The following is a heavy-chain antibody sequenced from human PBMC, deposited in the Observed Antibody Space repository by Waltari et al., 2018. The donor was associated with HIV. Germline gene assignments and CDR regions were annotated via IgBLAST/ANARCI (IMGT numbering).Heavy chain of an antibody. V-gene: IGHV3-74*01. CDR2: INSDGSST. J-gene: IGHJ3*02. CDR1: GLTFSSYW. Sequence: EVQLVESGGGLVQPGGSLRLSCAASGLTFSSYWMHWGRQAPGKGLVWVSRINSDGSSTSYADSVKGRFTISRDNAKNTLYLQMNSLRAEDTAVYYCARDPGSGGAFDIWGQGTMVTVSS. CDR3: ARDPGSGGAFDI. D-gene: IGHD3-10*01.